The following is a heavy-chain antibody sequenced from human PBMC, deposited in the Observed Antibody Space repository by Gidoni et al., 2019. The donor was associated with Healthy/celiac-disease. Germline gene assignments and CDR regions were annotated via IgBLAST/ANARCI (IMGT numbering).Heavy chain of an antibody. V-gene: IGHV4-39*07. CDR1: GGSISSSSYY. Sequence: QLQLQESGPGLVKPSETLSLTCTVSGGSISSSSYYWGWIRQHPGKGLEWIGSLYYSGSTYYNTSLKSRVTISVDTAKNQFSLKLSSVTAADTAVYYCARDTAMVTWGQGTLVTVSS. CDR3: ARDTAMVT. J-gene: IGHJ4*02. D-gene: IGHD5-18*01. CDR2: LYYSGST.